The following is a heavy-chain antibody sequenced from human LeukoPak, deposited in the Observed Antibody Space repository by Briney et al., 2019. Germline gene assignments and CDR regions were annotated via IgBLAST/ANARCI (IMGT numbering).Heavy chain of an antibody. D-gene: IGHD6-19*01. CDR1: GGSIRSYY. Sequence: SKTLFLTCTVSGGSIRSYYWSWIRQPPGKGLEWIGYIHYSGITNCNPSLKSRVTISVDTSKNQFSLILRSVTAADTAVYFCARDVRYSSGWLGWFDPWGQGTLVTVSS. V-gene: IGHV4-59*01. CDR3: ARDVRYSSGWLGWFDP. CDR2: IHYSGIT. J-gene: IGHJ5*02.